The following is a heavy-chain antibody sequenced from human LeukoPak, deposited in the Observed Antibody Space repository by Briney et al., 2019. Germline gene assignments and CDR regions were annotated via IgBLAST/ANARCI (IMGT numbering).Heavy chain of an antibody. CDR2: IYYSGNT. J-gene: IGHJ4*02. CDR3: ARVECSSTICRFDY. V-gene: IGHV4-59*01. Sequence: SATLSLTCSVSGGSISNYYWSWIRQPPGKGLEWIGYIYYSGNTNYNPSLKSRVTISVGTSKNQFSLKLSSVTAADTTVYYCARVECSSTICRFDYWGQGTLVTVSS. D-gene: IGHD2-2*01. CDR1: GGSISNYY.